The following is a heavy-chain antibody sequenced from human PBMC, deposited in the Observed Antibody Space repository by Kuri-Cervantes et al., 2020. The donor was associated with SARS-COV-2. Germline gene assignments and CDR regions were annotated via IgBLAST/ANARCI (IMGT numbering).Heavy chain of an antibody. D-gene: IGHD2-2*01. Sequence: ASVKVSCKASGYTFTGYYMHWVRQAPGQGLGWMGWINPNSGGTNYAQKFQGWATMTRDTSISTAYMELSRLRPDDTAVYYCARDRHPRRRYCSSTSCYGDYYYYGMDVWGQGTTVTVSS. CDR1: GYTFTGYY. V-gene: IGHV1-2*04. CDR3: ARDRHPRRRYCSSTSCYGDYYYYGMDV. J-gene: IGHJ6*02. CDR2: INPNSGGT.